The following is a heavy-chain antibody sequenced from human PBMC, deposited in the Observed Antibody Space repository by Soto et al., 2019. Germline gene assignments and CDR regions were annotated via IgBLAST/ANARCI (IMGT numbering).Heavy chain of an antibody. D-gene: IGHD5-12*01. CDR3: ARAPGYSGYHYLDY. CDR2: ISYDGSNK. V-gene: IGHV3-30*04. Sequence: PGGSLRLSCAASGFTFSTCAMHWVRQAPGKGLEWVAVISYDGSNKYYADSVKGRFTISRDNSKNTLYVQMNSLRAEDTAVYYCARAPGYSGYHYLDYWGQGTLVTVSS. J-gene: IGHJ4*02. CDR1: GFTFSTCA.